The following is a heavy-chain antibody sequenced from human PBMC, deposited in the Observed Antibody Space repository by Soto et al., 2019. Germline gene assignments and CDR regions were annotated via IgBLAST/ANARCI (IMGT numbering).Heavy chain of an antibody. CDR3: ARAPSGSYPEFDY. J-gene: IGHJ4*02. V-gene: IGHV3-30-3*01. Sequence: QVQLVESGGGVVQPGRSLRLSCAASGFIFSSYTMHWVRQAPGKGLEWVGLITYDGSNQYYADSVKGRFTISRDNSRNMLFLQMNSLRPDDTAVYYCARAPSGSYPEFDYWGQGTLVTVSS. D-gene: IGHD1-26*01. CDR1: GFIFSSYT. CDR2: ITYDGSNQ.